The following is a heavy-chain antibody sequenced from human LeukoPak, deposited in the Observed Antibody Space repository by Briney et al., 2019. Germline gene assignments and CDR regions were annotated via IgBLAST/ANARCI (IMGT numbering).Heavy chain of an antibody. D-gene: IGHD3-9*01. Sequence: SETLSLTCTVSGDSISSYYWSWIRQPAGRGLEWIGRIYTSGSTNYNPSLKSRVTMSVDTSKNQFSLKPSSVTAADTAVYYCARVHTTGYFPRYSYYYMDVWGRGTTVTVSS. J-gene: IGHJ6*03. CDR3: ARVHTTGYFPRYSYYYMDV. CDR2: IYTSGST. CDR1: GDSISSYY. V-gene: IGHV4-4*07.